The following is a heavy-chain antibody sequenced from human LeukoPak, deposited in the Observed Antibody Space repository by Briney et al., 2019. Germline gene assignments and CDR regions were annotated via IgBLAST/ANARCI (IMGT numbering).Heavy chain of an antibody. J-gene: IGHJ3*02. CDR2: IYSAGST. CDR3: ARDRPLAYCGGDCYHDAFDI. CDR1: GFTCSTNY. D-gene: IGHD2-21*02. Sequence: PGGSLRPSCAASGFTCSTNYMNWVRQAPGKGLEGVAGIYSAGSTYYSDSVKDQFTISRDNSKNTLYLKMNSLRAEDTAVYYCARDRPLAYCGGDCYHDAFDIWGQGTMVTVSS. V-gene: IGHV3-53*01.